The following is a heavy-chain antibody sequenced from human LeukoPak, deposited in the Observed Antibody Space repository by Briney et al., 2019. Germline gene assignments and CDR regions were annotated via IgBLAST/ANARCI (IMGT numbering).Heavy chain of an antibody. CDR2: TSSSSSYI. V-gene: IGHV3-21*01. J-gene: IGHJ4*02. CDR3: ARDRVLGCSGGSCYGLVSSENFDY. CDR1: GFTFSSYS. Sequence: GGSLRLSCAASGFTFSSYSMNWVRQAPGKGLEWVSSTSSSSSYIYYADSVKGRFTISRDNAKNSLYLQMNSLRAEDTAVYYCARDRVLGCSGGSCYGLVSSENFDYWGQGTLVTVSS. D-gene: IGHD2-15*01.